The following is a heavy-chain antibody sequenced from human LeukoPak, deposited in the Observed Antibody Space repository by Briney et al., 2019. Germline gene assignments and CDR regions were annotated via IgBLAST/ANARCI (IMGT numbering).Heavy chain of an antibody. CDR3: AREGYCTNGVCYSREGFDP. Sequence: SETLSLTCAVYGGSFSGYYWSWIRQPPGKGLEWIGEINYSGSTNYNPSLKSRVTISVDTSKNQFSLKLSSVTAADTAVYYCAREGYCTNGVCYSREGFDPWGQGTLVTVSS. D-gene: IGHD2-8*01. V-gene: IGHV4-34*01. CDR1: GGSFSGYY. J-gene: IGHJ5*02. CDR2: INYSGST.